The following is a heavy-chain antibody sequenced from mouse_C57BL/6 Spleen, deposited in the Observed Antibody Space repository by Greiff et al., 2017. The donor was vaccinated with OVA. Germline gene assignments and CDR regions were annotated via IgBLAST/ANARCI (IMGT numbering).Heavy chain of an antibody. Sequence: VQLKQSGPELVKPGASVKMSCKASGYTFTDYNMHWVKQSHGKSLEWIGYINPNNGGTSYNQKFKGKATLPVNKSSSTAYMALRSLTSEDSAVYDCARCYELGRIYYAMDYWGQGTSVTVSS. D-gene: IGHD4-1*01. CDR1: GYTFTDYN. CDR3: ARCYELGRIYYAMDY. J-gene: IGHJ4*01. V-gene: IGHV1-22*01. CDR2: INPNNGGT.